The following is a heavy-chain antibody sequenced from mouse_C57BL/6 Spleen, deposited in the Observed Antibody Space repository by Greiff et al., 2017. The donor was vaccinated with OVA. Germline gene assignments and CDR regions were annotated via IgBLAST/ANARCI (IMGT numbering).Heavy chain of an antibody. CDR2: IDPSDSYT. Sequence: QVQLQQPGAELVMPGASVKLSCKASGYTFTSYWMHWVKQRPGQGLEWIGEIDPSDSYTNYNQKFKGKSTLTVDKSSSTAYMQLSSLTSEDSAVYYCARREAQWYFDVWGTGTTVTVSS. J-gene: IGHJ1*03. CDR1: GYTFTSYW. V-gene: IGHV1-69*01. CDR3: ARREAQWYFDV.